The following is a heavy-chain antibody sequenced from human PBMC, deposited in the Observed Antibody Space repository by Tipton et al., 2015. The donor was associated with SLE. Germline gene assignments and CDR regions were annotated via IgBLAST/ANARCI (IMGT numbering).Heavy chain of an antibody. D-gene: IGHD3-22*01. Sequence: GLVKPSETLSLTCTVSGGSIRGYYWSWIRQPPGNGLEWIGCISHSGSAIYNPSLKSRVTISIDTSKNQVSLKVSSVTAADTAIYYCAREMGFDSSGNYNPFAYWGQGTLVTVSS. CDR3: AREMGFDSSGNYNPFAY. CDR2: ISHSGSA. CDR1: GGSIRGYY. J-gene: IGHJ4*02. V-gene: IGHV4-59*01.